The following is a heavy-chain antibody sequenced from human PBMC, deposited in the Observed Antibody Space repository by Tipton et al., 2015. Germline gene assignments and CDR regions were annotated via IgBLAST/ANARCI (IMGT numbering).Heavy chain of an antibody. CDR1: GFNFPNFW. V-gene: IGHV5-51*03. J-gene: IGHJ4*02. Sequence: QSGPEVKKPGESLTISCSTSGFNFPNFWIAWVRQRPGKGLEWMGMIFPADSDTTYSPSFQGHVTISADKSTSTAYLHLTNLQASDTAIYYCTRRGGDFWGQGTLVSVST. CDR2: IFPADSDT. D-gene: IGHD4-23*01. CDR3: TRRGGDF.